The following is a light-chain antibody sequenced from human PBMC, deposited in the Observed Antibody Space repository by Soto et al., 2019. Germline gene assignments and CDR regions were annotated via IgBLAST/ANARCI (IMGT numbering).Light chain of an antibody. CDR1: QSVGNN. CDR3: QQYRNWPLS. V-gene: IGKV3-15*01. CDR2: GAS. Sequence: EIVMTQSPATLSVSPGERATLSCRASQSVGNNLAWYRQKSGQAPRLLIYGASTRANGIPARFSGSGSGTEFTLTIDSLQSDDIAVYLCQQYRNWPLSFGGGTKVENK. J-gene: IGKJ4*01.